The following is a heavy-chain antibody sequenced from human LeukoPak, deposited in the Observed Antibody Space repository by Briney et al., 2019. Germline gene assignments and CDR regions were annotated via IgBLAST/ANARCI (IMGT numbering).Heavy chain of an antibody. CDR3: ARFTMTRGWFDP. Sequence: ASVTVSCTASGYTFTTYAMHWVRQAPGQRLEWMGWINAGNGNTKYSQKFQGRVIITRDTSASKAYMELRSLRSEDTAIYYCARFTMTRGWFDPWGQGTLVIVSS. D-gene: IGHD3-22*01. V-gene: IGHV1-3*01. CDR2: INAGNGNT. CDR1: GYTFTTYA. J-gene: IGHJ5*02.